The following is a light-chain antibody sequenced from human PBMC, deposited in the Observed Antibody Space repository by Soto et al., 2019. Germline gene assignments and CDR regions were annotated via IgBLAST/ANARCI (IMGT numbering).Light chain of an antibody. Sequence: DFVMTQSPLPLPVTLGQPASISCRSNQSLVHSDGIAYFSWFQXRQGRSPRRXIYKVSNRDSGVPDRFSGSVSGADGTMKLSRVEAEDGWVDEGMQGTHWPPTFCQGTKVDIK. CDR3: MQGTHWPPT. J-gene: IGKJ1*01. CDR2: KVS. CDR1: QSLVHSDGIAY. V-gene: IGKV2-30*02.